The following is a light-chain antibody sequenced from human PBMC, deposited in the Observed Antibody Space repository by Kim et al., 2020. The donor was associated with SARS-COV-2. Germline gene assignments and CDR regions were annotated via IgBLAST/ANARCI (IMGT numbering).Light chain of an antibody. J-gene: IGKJ1*01. V-gene: IGKV3-20*01. CDR3: QRYGSSAT. CDR1: QSVTSTF. Sequence: PGERATLSCRASQSVTSTFLAWYQQKVGQALRLLIRGASSRATGIPDRFSGSGSGTDFTLTISRLEPEDFGVYYCQRYGSSATFGQGTKVDIK. CDR2: GAS.